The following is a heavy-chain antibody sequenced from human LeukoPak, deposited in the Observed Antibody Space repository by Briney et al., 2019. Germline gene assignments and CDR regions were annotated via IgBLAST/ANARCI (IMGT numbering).Heavy chain of an antibody. D-gene: IGHD3-10*02. V-gene: IGHV3-23*01. CDR2: IGGGGGTT. CDR3: AKRVYVGGGYNFDY. CDR1: GFTFRTYA. J-gene: IGHJ4*02. Sequence: GGSLRLSCAASGFTFRTYAMNWVRQAPGQGLEWVSGIGGGGGTTYYADFMRGRFTITGGTSKNTLYLQMNSLRAEDTAVYYCAKRVYVGGGYNFDYWGQGNLVTVSS.